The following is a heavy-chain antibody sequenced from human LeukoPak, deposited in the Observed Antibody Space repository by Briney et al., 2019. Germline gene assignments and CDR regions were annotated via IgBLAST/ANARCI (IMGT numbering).Heavy chain of an antibody. Sequence: SETLSLTCTVSAGFISSYYWSWIRQPAGKGLEWIGRIYTSGSANYNPSLKSRVTMSVDTSKNQFSLKLSSVTAADTPVYQCARGGTRGDSNYDYYYYMDVWGKGTTVTVSS. CDR3: ARGGTRGDSNYDYYYYMDV. CDR1: AGFISSYY. V-gene: IGHV4-4*07. D-gene: IGHD4-11*01. J-gene: IGHJ6*03. CDR2: IYTSGSA.